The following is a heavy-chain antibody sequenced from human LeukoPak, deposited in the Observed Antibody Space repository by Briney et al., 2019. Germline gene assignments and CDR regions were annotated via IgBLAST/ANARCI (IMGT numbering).Heavy chain of an antibody. CDR3: ARMSWVTGTSGGWFDP. CDR2: IIPIFGTA. D-gene: IGHD1-20*01. V-gene: IGHV1-69*06. J-gene: IGHJ5*02. CDR1: GGTFSSYT. Sequence: SVKVSCKASGGTFSSYTISWVRQAPGQGLEWMGGIIPIFGTANYAQKFQGRVTITADKSTSTAYMELSSLRSEDTAVYYCARMSWVTGTSGGWFDPWGQGTLVTVSS.